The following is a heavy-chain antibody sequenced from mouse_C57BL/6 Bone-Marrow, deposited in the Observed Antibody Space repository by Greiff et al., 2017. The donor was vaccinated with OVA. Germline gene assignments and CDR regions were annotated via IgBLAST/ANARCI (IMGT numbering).Heavy chain of an antibody. V-gene: IGHV14-4*01. CDR2: IDPENGDT. Sequence: VQLKESGAELVRPGASVKLSCTASGFNIKDDYMHWVKQRPEQGLEWIGWIDPENGDTEYASKFQGKATITADTSSNTAYLQLSSLTSEYTAVYYCTNYYGSPPWFAYWGQGTLVTVSA. CDR3: TNYYGSPPWFAY. J-gene: IGHJ3*01. D-gene: IGHD1-1*01. CDR1: GFNIKDDY.